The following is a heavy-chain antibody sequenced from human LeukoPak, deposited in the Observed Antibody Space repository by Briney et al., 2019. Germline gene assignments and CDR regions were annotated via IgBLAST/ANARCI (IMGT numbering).Heavy chain of an antibody. V-gene: IGHV4-39*01. CDR1: GGSISSYSYY. CDR2: IYYSGST. Sequence: SEALSLTCTVSGGSISSYSYYWGWIRPPPGKGLEWIGSIYYSGSTYYNPSLKSRVTISVDTSKNQFSLKLSSATAADTAVYYCARLAGLHREYFDYWGQGTLVTVSS. CDR3: ARLAGLHREYFDY. J-gene: IGHJ4*02. D-gene: IGHD1-14*01.